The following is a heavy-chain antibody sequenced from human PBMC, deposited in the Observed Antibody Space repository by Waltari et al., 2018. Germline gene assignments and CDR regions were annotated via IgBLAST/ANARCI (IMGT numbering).Heavy chain of an antibody. CDR3: ARDNDLYSSSVVPLDY. D-gene: IGHD6-6*01. V-gene: IGHV3-30*02. CDR2: IRYEVSNK. CDR1: GFTFSSYG. Sequence: QVQLVESGGGVVQPGGSLRLSCAASGFTFSSYGMHWVRQAPGKGVEWVAVIRYEVSNKYYADSVKGRFTISRDNSKNTLYLQMNSLRAEDTAVYYCARDNDLYSSSVVPLDYWGQGTLVTVSS. J-gene: IGHJ4*02.